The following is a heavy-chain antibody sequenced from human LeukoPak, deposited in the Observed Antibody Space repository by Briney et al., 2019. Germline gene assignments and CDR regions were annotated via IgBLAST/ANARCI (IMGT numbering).Heavy chain of an antibody. CDR3: ARRTVTTLIDY. J-gene: IGHJ4*02. CDR1: GGSISSYY. V-gene: IGHV4-59*08. D-gene: IGHD4-17*01. Sequence: KSSETLSLTCTVSGGSISSYYWGWIRQPPGKGLGWVGYIYYSGRNNYNPSLKSRVTISEETSKNQFSLKLSSVTAADTAVYYCARRTVTTLIDYWGQGTLVTVSS. CDR2: IYYSGRN.